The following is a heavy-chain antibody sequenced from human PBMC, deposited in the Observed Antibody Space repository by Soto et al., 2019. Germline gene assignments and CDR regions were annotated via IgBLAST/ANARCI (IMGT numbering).Heavy chain of an antibody. CDR3: AKDRWFDP. CDR2: ISYDGSNK. CDR1: GFTFSSYG. J-gene: IGHJ5*02. Sequence: QVQLVESGGGVVQPGRSLRLSCAASGFTFSSYGMHWVRQAPGKGLEWVAVISYDGSNKYYADSVKGRFTISRDNSKNTMYLQMNSLRAEDTAVSYCAKDRWFDPWGQGTLVTVSS. V-gene: IGHV3-30*18.